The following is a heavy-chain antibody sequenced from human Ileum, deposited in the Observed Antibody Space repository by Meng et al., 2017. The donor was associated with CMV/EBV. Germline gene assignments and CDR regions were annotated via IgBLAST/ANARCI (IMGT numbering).Heavy chain of an antibody. CDR3: ASYKRQLVGGLYWYFDL. Sequence: GFSVSRNDMSWVRQAPGKGLEWVAGIFGGGDTNYGESVKGRFTIFRDNSKNTLYLQMNSLRSEDTSVYYCASYKRQLVGGLYWYFDLWGRGTLVTVSS. J-gene: IGHJ2*01. CDR1: GFSVSRND. CDR2: IFGGGDT. V-gene: IGHV3-66*02. D-gene: IGHD6-13*01.